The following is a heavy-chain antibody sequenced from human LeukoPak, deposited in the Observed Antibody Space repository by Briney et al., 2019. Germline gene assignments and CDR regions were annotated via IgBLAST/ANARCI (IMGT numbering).Heavy chain of an antibody. CDR3: AREEAGGWYFDL. CDR1: GFTFSSNY. V-gene: IGHV4-59*01. Sequence: GSLRLSCAASGFTFSSNYMSWIRQPPGKGLEWIGYIYYSGSTNYNPSLKSRVTISVDTSKNQFSLKLSSVTAADTAVYYCAREEAGGWYFDLWGRGTLVTVSS. J-gene: IGHJ2*01. CDR2: IYYSGST. D-gene: IGHD3-10*01.